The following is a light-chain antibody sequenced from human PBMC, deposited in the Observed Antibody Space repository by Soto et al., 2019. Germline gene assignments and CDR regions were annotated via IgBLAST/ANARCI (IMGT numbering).Light chain of an antibody. Sequence: IVLTQSPGTLSLSPGERATLSCRASQSVSNNYLAWYQQKPGQAPRLLIYGASNRATGIPDRFSGSGSGTDFTLTIRSLQPEDFATYFCQQSYSSPWTFGQGTKVDIK. V-gene: IGKV3-20*01. CDR2: GAS. CDR1: QSVSNNY. J-gene: IGKJ1*01. CDR3: QQSYSSPWT.